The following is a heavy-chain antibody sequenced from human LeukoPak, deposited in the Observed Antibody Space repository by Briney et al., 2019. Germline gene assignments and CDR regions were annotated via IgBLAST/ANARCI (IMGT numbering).Heavy chain of an antibody. Sequence: HGESLKISCKVSGYSFTSYCIGWVRQMPGKGLEWMGIIYPGDSGPTYSPSFQGQVTISVDKSINTAYLQWSSLQASDTAMYYCGMSGDRVPLQDDVFDVWGQRTMVTIST. D-gene: IGHD1-26*01. CDR2: IYPGDSGP. J-gene: IGHJ3*01. CDR1: GYSFTSYC. V-gene: IGHV5-51*01. CDR3: GMSGDRVPLQDDVFDV.